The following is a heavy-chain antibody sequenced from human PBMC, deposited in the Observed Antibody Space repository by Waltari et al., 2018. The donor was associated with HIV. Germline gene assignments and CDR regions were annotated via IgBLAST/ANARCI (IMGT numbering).Heavy chain of an antibody. D-gene: IGHD3-22*01. Sequence: QVQLQESGPGLVKPSQTLSLTCTVSGGPISSGGSYWRWIRQHPGKGLEWIGYIYYSGSTYYNPSLKSRVTISVDTSKNQFSLKLSSVTAADTAVYYCASGGSSGYYIDYWGQGTLVTVSS. V-gene: IGHV4-31*03. CDR1: GGPISSGGSY. CDR2: IYYSGST. J-gene: IGHJ4*02. CDR3: ASGGSSGYYIDY.